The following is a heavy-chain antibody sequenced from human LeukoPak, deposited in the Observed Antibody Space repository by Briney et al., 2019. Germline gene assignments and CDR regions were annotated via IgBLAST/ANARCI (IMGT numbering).Heavy chain of an antibody. J-gene: IGHJ5*02. CDR3: ARDLYGAAASYWFDP. Sequence: SETLSLTCTVSGGSISSGGYYWSWIRQPPGKGLEWIGYIYHSGSTYYNPSLKSRVTISVDRSKNQFSLKLSSVTAADTAVYYCARDLYGAAASYWFDPWGQGTLVTVSS. CDR1: GGSISSGGYY. V-gene: IGHV4-30-2*01. D-gene: IGHD6-13*01. CDR2: IYHSGST.